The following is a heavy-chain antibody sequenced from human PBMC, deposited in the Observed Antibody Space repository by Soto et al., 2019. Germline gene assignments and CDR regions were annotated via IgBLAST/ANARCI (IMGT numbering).Heavy chain of an antibody. D-gene: IGHD3-16*02. Sequence: QITLKESGPTLVKPTQTLTLTCTFSGFSLSTSGVGVGWIRQPPGKALAWLALIYWDDDKRYSPSLKSRLTLTKDTSKNKVVLTMTNMDPVATATYYCAHSLDYDYVWGSYRQPYYFDYWGQGTLVTVSS. J-gene: IGHJ4*02. V-gene: IGHV2-5*02. CDR2: IYWDDDK. CDR1: GFSLSTSGVG. CDR3: AHSLDYDYVWGSYRQPYYFDY.